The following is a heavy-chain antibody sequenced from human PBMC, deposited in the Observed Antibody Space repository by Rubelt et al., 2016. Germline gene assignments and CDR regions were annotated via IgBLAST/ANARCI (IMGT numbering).Heavy chain of an antibody. CDR3: ARDHKQWYGMDV. V-gene: IGHV4-39*07. D-gene: IGHD6-19*01. J-gene: IGHJ6*02. CDR2: VCYSGST. Sequence: QLQLQESGPGLVKPSETLSLTCTVSGDSISISTYFWGWIRQPPGKGLEWIANVCYSGSTNYNPSLKSRVTISVDTSKNEFSLKLTAVTAADTAGYYGARDHKQWYGMDVWGQGTTVTVSS. CDR1: GDSISISTYF.